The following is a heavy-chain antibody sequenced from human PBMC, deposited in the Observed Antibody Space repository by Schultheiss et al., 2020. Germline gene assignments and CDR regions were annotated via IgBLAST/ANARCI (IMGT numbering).Heavy chain of an antibody. CDR1: GYTFTSYY. Sequence: GESLKISCKASGYTFTSYYIHWVRQAPGQGLEWMGIINPSSGSTTYAQNFQGRVTMTRDTSTSTVDMEFSSLRSEDTAVYYCARETRTNCFDPWGQGTLVTVSS. V-gene: IGHV1-46*01. J-gene: IGHJ5*02. CDR2: INPSSGST. D-gene: IGHD1-1*01. CDR3: ARETRTNCFDP.